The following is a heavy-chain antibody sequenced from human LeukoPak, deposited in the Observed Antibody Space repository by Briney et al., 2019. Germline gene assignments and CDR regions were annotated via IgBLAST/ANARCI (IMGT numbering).Heavy chain of an antibody. V-gene: IGHV4-31*03. CDR3: ARSGYTNLIRPLTVLGGYFDY. CDR1: GGSLSSGGYY. D-gene: IGHD4-17*01. CDR2: IYYSGST. Sequence: SQTLSLTCTVSGGSLSSGGYYWSWIRQHPGKGLEWIGYIYYSGSTYYNPSLKSRVTISVDTSKNQFSLKLSSVTAADTAVYYCARSGYTNLIRPLTVLGGYFDYWGQGTLVTVSS. J-gene: IGHJ4*02.